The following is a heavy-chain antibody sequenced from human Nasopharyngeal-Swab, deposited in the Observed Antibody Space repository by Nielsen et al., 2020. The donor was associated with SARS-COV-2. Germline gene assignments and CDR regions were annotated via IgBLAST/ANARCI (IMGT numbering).Heavy chain of an antibody. CDR2: IYYSGST. Sequence: RQAPGKGLEWIGNIYYSGSTDYNPTLKSRVTISVDTPKNQCSLKLSSVTAADTAVYYCASGRLRFLEWPAEGEFYYYYGMDVWGQGTTVTVSS. V-gene: IGHV4-39*01. J-gene: IGHJ6*02. D-gene: IGHD3-3*01. CDR3: ASGRLRFLEWPAEGEFYYYYGMDV.